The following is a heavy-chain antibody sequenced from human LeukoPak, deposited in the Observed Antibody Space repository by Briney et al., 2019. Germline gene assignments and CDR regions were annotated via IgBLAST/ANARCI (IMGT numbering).Heavy chain of an antibody. D-gene: IGHD3-22*01. CDR2: IYSGGST. Sequence: WIRQAPGKGLEWVSVIYSGGSTYYADSVKGRFTISRDNSKNTLYLQMNSLRAEDTAVYYCARETSSSGYYYAYWGQGTLVTVSS. CDR3: ARETSSSGYYYAY. J-gene: IGHJ4*02. V-gene: IGHV3-66*01.